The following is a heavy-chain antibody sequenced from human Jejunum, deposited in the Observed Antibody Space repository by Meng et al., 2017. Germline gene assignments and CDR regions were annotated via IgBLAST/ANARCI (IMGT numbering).Heavy chain of an antibody. Sequence: GGSLRLSGVASGFAFSASAIHWVRQAPGQGLEWVAFIWYDGSNKYYADSVKGRFTISRDNSKNTVDLQMDSLRVEDTAIYYCTRDPPNSGYAFDGWGQGTLVTVSS. CDR3: TRDPPNSGYAFDG. D-gene: IGHD3-22*01. J-gene: IGHJ4*02. CDR1: GFAFSASA. CDR2: IWYDGSNK. V-gene: IGHV3-33*01.